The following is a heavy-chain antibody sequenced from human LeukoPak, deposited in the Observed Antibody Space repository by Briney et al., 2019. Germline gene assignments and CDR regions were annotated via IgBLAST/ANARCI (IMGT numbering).Heavy chain of an antibody. J-gene: IGHJ4*02. D-gene: IGHD6-13*01. CDR1: GFTFSSYS. CDR3: ARDAYIAAAAFYFDY. V-gene: IGHV3-21*01. Sequence: GGSLRLSCAASGFTFSSYSMNWVRQAPGKGLEWVSSISSSSSYIYYADSVKGRFTISRDNAKNSLYLQMNSLRAEDTAVYYCARDAYIAAAAFYFDYWGQGTLVTVSS. CDR2: ISSSSSYI.